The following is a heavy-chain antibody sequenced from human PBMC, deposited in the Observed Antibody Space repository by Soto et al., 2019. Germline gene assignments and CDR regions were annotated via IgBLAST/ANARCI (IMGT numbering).Heavy chain of an antibody. CDR2: IRSKAYGGTT. Sequence: GSLRLSCTASGITFGDYVMNWFRQAPGKGLEWVGFIRSKAYGGTTGYAAFVKGRFTISSDDSKSIAYLQMNSLKTEDTAVYYCTSAYCSGGSCYRELDYWGQGSLVTVSS. J-gene: IGHJ4*02. CDR1: GITFGDYV. D-gene: IGHD2-15*01. V-gene: IGHV3-49*03. CDR3: TSAYCSGGSCYRELDY.